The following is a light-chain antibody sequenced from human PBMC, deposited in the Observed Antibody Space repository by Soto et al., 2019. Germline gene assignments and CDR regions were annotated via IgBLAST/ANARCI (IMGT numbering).Light chain of an antibody. CDR1: QSVSSY. CDR3: QQRSNWPWT. CDR2: DAS. Sequence: EIVMTQSPATLSLSPEERATLSCRASQSVSSYLAWYQQKPGQAPRLLIYDASNRATGIPARFSGSGSGTDFTLTISSLEPEDFAVYYCQQRSNWPWTFGQGTKVEIK. J-gene: IGKJ1*01. V-gene: IGKV3-11*01.